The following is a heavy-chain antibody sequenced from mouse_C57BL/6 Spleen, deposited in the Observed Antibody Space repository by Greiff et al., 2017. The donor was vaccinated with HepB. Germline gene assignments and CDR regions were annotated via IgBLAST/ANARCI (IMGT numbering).Heavy chain of an antibody. Sequence: VKLMESGPGLVAPSQSLSITCTVSGFSLTSYGVHWVRQPPGKGLEWLVVIWSDGSTTYNSALKSRLSISKDNSKSQVFLKMTSLQTDDTAMYYCARHAGDYDVYFDVWGTGTTVTVSS. CDR3: ARHAGDYDVYFDV. J-gene: IGHJ1*03. V-gene: IGHV2-6-1*01. CDR1: GFSLTSYG. CDR2: IWSDGST. D-gene: IGHD2-4*01.